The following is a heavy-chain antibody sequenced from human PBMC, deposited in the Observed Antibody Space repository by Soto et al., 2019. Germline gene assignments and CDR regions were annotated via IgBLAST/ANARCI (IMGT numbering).Heavy chain of an antibody. V-gene: IGHV4-39*01. CDR3: ASDYSGYSADPEYYGVEV. CDR1: GGSVTLTSYY. J-gene: IGHJ6*02. Sequence: SETPSLTCSVSGGSVTLTSYYWGWIRQPPGKGLEWIGNVYYSGSTNYNPSLKSRVTISVDTSKNQFSLSLKSVTAADTAVYYCASDYSGYSADPEYYGVEVWGQGTTVTVSS. CDR2: VYYSGST. D-gene: IGHD5-12*01.